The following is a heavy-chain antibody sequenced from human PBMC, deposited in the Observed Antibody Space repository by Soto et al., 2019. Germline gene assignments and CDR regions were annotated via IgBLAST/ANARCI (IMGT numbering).Heavy chain of an antibody. Sequence: SETLSLTCAVSGDSVNTSDWWNWVRQPPGKGLEWIGEIYHGGNIYYNPALKSRVTISLDKSKNQLSLELTSVTATDTAIYYCARDHQVSDTWSFDFWGQGTLVTVSS. CDR1: GDSVNTSDW. V-gene: IGHV4-4*02. CDR2: IYHGGNI. CDR3: ARDHQVSDTWSFDF. J-gene: IGHJ4*02. D-gene: IGHD2-2*01.